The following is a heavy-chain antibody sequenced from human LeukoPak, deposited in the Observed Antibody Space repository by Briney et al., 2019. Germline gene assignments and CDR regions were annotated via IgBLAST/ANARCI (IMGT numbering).Heavy chain of an antibody. V-gene: IGHV3-21*01. CDR3: AREKQSGSPFFDY. Sequence: GGSLRLSCAASGITFSSYSMNWVRQAPGKGLEWVSSITSSSSYIYYADSVKGRFTISRDNAKNSLYLQMNSLRAEDTAVYYCAREKQSGSPFFDYWGQGTLVTVSS. D-gene: IGHD1-26*01. CDR1: GITFSSYS. J-gene: IGHJ4*02. CDR2: ITSSSSYI.